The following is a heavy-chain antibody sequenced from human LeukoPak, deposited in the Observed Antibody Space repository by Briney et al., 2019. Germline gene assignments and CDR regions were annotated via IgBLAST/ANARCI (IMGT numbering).Heavy chain of an antibody. CDR1: GFTFSSYD. Sequence: GGSLRLSCTASGFTFSSYDMHWVRQDKGKGLEWVSAISTAGDPYYLGSVKGRFTISRENAKNSFYLQMNSLRAGDTAVYYCAGQARPGSAEGAFDIWGQGTMVTVSS. D-gene: IGHD2-2*01. CDR3: AGQARPGSAEGAFDI. V-gene: IGHV3-13*05. CDR2: ISTAGDP. J-gene: IGHJ3*02.